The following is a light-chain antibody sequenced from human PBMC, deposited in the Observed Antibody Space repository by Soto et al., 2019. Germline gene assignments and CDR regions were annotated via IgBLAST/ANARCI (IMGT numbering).Light chain of an antibody. V-gene: IGLV2-14*01. CDR3: SSYRSTITFYV. J-gene: IGLJ1*01. Sequence: QSALTQPASVSGSPGQSITISCTGTSSDIGAYDYVSWYQQHPGKAPKLIIYEVHNRPSGVSNRFSGSKSGSTASLTISGLQADDEADYYCSSYRSTITFYVFGTGTKVTVL. CDR1: SSDIGAYDY. CDR2: EVH.